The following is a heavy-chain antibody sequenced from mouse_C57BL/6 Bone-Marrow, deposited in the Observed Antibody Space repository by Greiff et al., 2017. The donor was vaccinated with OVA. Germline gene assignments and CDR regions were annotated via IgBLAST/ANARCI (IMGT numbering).Heavy chain of an antibody. J-gene: IGHJ4*01. CDR2: ISDGGSYT. V-gene: IGHV5-4*01. CDR1: GFTFSSYA. Sequence: EVHLVESGGGLVKPGGSLKLSCAASGFTFSSYAMSWVRQTPEKRLEWVATISDGGSYTYYPDNVKGRFTISRDNAKNNLYLQMSHLKAEDTAMYYCARDPYYYAMDYGGQGTSVTVSS. CDR3: ARDPYYYAMDY.